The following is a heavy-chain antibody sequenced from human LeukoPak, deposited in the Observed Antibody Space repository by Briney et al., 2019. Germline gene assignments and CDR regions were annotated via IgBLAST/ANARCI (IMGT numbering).Heavy chain of an antibody. J-gene: IGHJ4*02. CDR1: GGSISSSSYY. Sequence: PSETLSLTCTVSGGSISSSSYYWGWIRQPPGKGLEWIGSIYYSGSTYYNPSLKSRVTISVDTSKNQFSLKLSSVTAADTAVYYCARVRFPYDYVWGSYRYFDYWGQGTLVTVSS. CDR3: ARVRFPYDYVWGSYRYFDY. V-gene: IGHV4-39*07. CDR2: IYYSGST. D-gene: IGHD3-16*02.